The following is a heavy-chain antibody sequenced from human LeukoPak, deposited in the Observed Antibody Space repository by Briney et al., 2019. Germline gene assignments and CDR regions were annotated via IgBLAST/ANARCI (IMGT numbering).Heavy chain of an antibody. D-gene: IGHD3-3*01. CDR1: GGSISSYY. CDR2: IYYSGST. Sequence: SETLSLTCTVSGGSISSYYWSWIRQPPGKGLEWIGYIYYSGSTNYNPSLKSRVTISVDTSKNQFSLKLSPVTAADTAVYYCARGRDDFWSGYYLYWGQGTLVTVSS. V-gene: IGHV4-59*01. CDR3: ARGRDDFWSGYYLY. J-gene: IGHJ4*02.